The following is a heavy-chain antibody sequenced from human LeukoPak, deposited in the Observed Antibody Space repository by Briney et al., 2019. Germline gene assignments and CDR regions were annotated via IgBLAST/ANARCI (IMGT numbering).Heavy chain of an antibody. J-gene: IGHJ6*03. Sequence: PPASVKVSCKASGGTFSSYAISWVRQAPGQGLEWMGGIIPIFGTANYAQKFQGRVTITTDESTSTAYMELSSLRSEDTAVYYCARCRVVVPAATYYYMDVWGKGTTVTVSS. D-gene: IGHD2-2*01. CDR1: GGTFSSYA. CDR3: ARCRVVVPAATYYYMDV. V-gene: IGHV1-69*05. CDR2: IIPIFGTA.